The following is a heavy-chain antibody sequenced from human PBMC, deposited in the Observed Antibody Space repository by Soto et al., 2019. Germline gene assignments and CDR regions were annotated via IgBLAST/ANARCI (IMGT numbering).Heavy chain of an antibody. Sequence: SETLSLTCTVSGGSISSGGYYWSWIRQHPGKGLEWIGCIYYSGSTYYNPSLKSRVTISVDTSKNQFSLKLSSVTAADTAVYYCARVGMDYYGSGSYYRQKNNWFDPWGQGTLVT. D-gene: IGHD3-10*01. CDR1: GGSISSGGYY. CDR2: IYYSGST. V-gene: IGHV4-31*03. CDR3: ARVGMDYYGSGSYYRQKNNWFDP. J-gene: IGHJ5*02.